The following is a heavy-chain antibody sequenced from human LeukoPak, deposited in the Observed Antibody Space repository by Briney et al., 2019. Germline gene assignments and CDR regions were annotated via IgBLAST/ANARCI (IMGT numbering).Heavy chain of an antibody. V-gene: IGHV4-61*02. Sequence: SQTLSLTCTVSGGSISSGSYYWSWIRQPAGKGLEWIGRIYTSGSTNYNPSLKSRVTISVDTSKNQFSLKLSSVTAADTAVYYCARELYDFWSGYYLNYWGQGTLVTVSS. CDR3: ARELYDFWSGYYLNY. D-gene: IGHD3-3*01. CDR1: GGSISSGSYY. CDR2: IYTSGST. J-gene: IGHJ4*02.